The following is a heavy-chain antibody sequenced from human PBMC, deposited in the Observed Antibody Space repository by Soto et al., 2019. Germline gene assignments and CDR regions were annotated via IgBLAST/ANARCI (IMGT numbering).Heavy chain of an antibody. CDR2: ISSSSSTI. Sequence: PGGSLRLSCAASGFTFSSYSMNWVRQAPGKGLEWVSYISSSSSTIYYADSVKGRFTISRDNAKNSLYLQMNSLRDEDTAVYYCARDRRYSYHTSYYFDYWGQGTLVTVSS. CDR1: GFTFSSYS. J-gene: IGHJ4*02. CDR3: ARDRRYSYHTSYYFDY. V-gene: IGHV3-48*02. D-gene: IGHD5-18*01.